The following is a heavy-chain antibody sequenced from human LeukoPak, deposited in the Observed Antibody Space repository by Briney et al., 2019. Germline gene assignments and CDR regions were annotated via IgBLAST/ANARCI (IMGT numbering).Heavy chain of an antibody. V-gene: IGHV3-15*01. CDR2: IKSKTDGGTT. CDR1: GFTFSNAW. J-gene: IGHJ4*02. Sequence: GGSLRLSCAASGFTFSNAWMSWVRQAPGKGLEWVGRIKSKTDGGTTDYVAPVKGRFPISRDDSKNTLYLQMNSLKTEDTAVYYCTTDFIVAVPAAPFDYWGQGTLVTVSS. CDR3: TTDFIVAVPAAPFDY. D-gene: IGHD2-2*01.